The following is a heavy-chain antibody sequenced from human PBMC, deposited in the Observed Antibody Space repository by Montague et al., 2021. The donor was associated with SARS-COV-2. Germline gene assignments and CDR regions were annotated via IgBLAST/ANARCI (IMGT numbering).Heavy chain of an antibody. Sequence: PALVKPTQILTLPCTVSGFSLTSSAEGVGWIRQPPGKALEWLALIYWDEDKRYSPSLKNRLVVTNDSAKNQVVLTVINMDPADTGTYYCEHISRLARVRWFDPWGQGTLVTVSS. V-gene: IGHV2-5*02. J-gene: IGHJ5*02. D-gene: IGHD3-16*02. CDR2: IYWDEDK. CDR1: GFSLTSSAEG. CDR3: EHISRLARVRWFDP.